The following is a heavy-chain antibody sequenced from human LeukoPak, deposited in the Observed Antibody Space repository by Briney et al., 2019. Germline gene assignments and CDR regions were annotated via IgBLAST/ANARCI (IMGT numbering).Heavy chain of an antibody. V-gene: IGHV4-59*08. CDR1: SGSISSYY. Sequence: SETLSLTCTVSSGSISSYYWSWIRQPPGKGLEWIGYIYYSGSTRYNPSLKSRVTISVDTSKNQFSLKLSSVTAADTAVYYCARGGGCSSTSCYMGVDYYYYGMDVWGQGTTVTVSS. D-gene: IGHD2-2*02. J-gene: IGHJ6*02. CDR2: IYYSGST. CDR3: ARGGGCSSTSCYMGVDYYYYGMDV.